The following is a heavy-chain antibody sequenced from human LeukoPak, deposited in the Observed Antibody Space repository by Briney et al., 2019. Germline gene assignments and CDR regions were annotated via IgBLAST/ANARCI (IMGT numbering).Heavy chain of an antibody. CDR3: ARHHDNYASSGYYHDY. J-gene: IGHJ4*02. V-gene: IGHV1-18*04. Sequence: ASVKVSCKASGYTFTGYYMHWVRQAPGQGLEWMGGISGYSGNTNYAQKFQGRVTMTKDTSTSTAYMELRSLRSDDTAVYYCARHHDNYASSGYYHDYWGQGTPVTVSS. D-gene: IGHD3-22*01. CDR1: GYTFTGYY. CDR2: ISGYSGNT.